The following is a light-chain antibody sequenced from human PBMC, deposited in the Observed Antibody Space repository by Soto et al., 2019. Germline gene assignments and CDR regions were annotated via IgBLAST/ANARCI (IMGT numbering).Light chain of an antibody. CDR3: KQYSGYSRT. Sequence: DIQMTQSPSTLSASIGDRVTITCRASQSISSWLAWYQQKPGKAPKLLIYKASSLESGVPSRFSGSGSGTEFTLNISSLQPYNGATYSCKQYSGYSRTFGQGTKVEIK. J-gene: IGKJ1*01. CDR1: QSISSW. CDR2: KAS. V-gene: IGKV1-5*03.